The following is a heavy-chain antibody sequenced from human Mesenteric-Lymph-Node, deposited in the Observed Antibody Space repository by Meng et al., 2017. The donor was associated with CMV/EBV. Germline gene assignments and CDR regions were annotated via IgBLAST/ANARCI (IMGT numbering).Heavy chain of an antibody. V-gene: IGHV3-43*01. J-gene: IGHJ4*02. D-gene: IGHD3-3*01. CDR1: GFTFDDYT. CDR3: AKDLNPLTLFALAVDY. CDR2: ISWEGGST. Sequence: GGSLRLSCAASGFTFDDYTMHWVRQAPGKGLEWVSLISWEGGSTFYADSVKGRFTISRDNRKNSLYLQMNSLRTEDTAFYYCAKDLNPLTLFALAVDYWGQGTLVTVSS.